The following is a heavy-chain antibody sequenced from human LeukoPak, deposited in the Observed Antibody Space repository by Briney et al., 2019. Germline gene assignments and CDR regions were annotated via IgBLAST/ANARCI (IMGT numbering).Heavy chain of an antibody. CDR2: INHSGST. CDR1: GGSFSGYY. CDR3: ARPSKRQVVAATRGYFDY. D-gene: IGHD2-15*01. V-gene: IGHV4-34*01. J-gene: IGHJ4*02. Sequence: SETLSLTCAVYGGSFSGYYWSWIRQPPGKGLEWIGEINHSGSTNYNPSLKSRVTISVDTSKNQFSLKLSSVTAADTAVYYCARPSKRQVVAATRGYFDYWGLGTLVTVSS.